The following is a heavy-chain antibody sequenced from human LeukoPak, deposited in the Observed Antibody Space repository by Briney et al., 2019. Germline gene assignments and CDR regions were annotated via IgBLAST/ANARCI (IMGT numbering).Heavy chain of an antibody. CDR2: MSPNSGNT. V-gene: IGHV1-8*02. CDR1: GYTFKNYD. D-gene: IGHD5-24*01. J-gene: IGHJ4*02. Sequence: ASVKVSCKVSGYTFKNYDINWVRQATGQGLEWMGWMSPNSGNTGFAQKFQDRVSMTRDTSINTAYMELTSLRSGDTAVYYCARATPGGLHGYSFDYWGQGTVVTVYS. CDR3: ARATPGGLHGYSFDY.